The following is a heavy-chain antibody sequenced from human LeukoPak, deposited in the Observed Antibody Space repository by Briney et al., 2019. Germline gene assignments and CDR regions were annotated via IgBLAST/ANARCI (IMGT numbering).Heavy chain of an antibody. D-gene: IGHD6-19*01. CDR2: IFHTGNT. Sequence: PSETLSLTCGVSGYSISSGYYWGWIRQPPGKGLEWIGSIFHTGNTYYNPSLKSRVTMSVDTSKNQFSLKLSSVTAADTAVYYCARDGGVAVSGPPGYWGQEPWSPSPQ. CDR1: GYSISSGYY. CDR3: ARDGGVAVSGPPGY. J-gene: IGHJ4*01. V-gene: IGHV4-38-2*02.